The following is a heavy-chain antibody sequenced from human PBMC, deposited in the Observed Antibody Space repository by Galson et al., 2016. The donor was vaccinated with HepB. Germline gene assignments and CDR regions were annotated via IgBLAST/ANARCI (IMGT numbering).Heavy chain of an antibody. V-gene: IGHV3-30*18. CDR3: AKDTTFRFGSCPEN. CDR2: ISYDGSNK. CDR1: GFSFRSYD. J-gene: IGHJ4*02. D-gene: IGHD2/OR15-2a*01. Sequence: SLRLSCAASGFSFRSYDIHWVRQAPGKGLEWVAVISYDGSNKYYEGSVKGRFTISRDNSKNTSNLQMNSLRAEDTAVYYCAKDTTFRFGSCPENWGQGTLVTVSS.